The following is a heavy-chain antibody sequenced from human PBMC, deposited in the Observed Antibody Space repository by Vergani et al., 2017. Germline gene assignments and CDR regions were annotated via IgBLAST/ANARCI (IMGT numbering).Heavy chain of an antibody. J-gene: IGHJ5*02. D-gene: IGHD6-19*01. CDR1: GFIFSSYG. CDR3: AKGGPYSSGWYEFYGWFDP. Sequence: VQLVESGGGLVQPGRSLRLSCAASGFIFSSYGMYWARQAPGKGLEWVAIIWYDGSNKYYADSVKGRFTISRDNSKNTLYLQMNSLRAEDTAVYYCAKGGPYSSGWYEFYGWFDPWGQGTLVTVSS. V-gene: IGHV3-33*06. CDR2: IWYDGSNK.